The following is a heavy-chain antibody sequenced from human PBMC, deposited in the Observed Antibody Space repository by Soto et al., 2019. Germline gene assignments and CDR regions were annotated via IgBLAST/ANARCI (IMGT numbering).Heavy chain of an antibody. V-gene: IGHV1-69*13. D-gene: IGHD1-1*01. Sequence: AVKVSFKASGCTFSSYAISWVRQAPGQGLEWMGGIIPIFGTANYAQKFQGRVTITADESTSTAYMELSSLRSEDTAVYYCASSRQSLGFPLGSLYYFDYWGQGTLVTVSS. J-gene: IGHJ4*02. CDR1: GCTFSSYA. CDR2: IIPIFGTA. CDR3: ASSRQSLGFPLGSLYYFDY.